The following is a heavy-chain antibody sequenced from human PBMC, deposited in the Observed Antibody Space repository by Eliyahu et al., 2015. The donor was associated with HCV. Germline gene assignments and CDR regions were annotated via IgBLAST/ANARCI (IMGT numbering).Heavy chain of an antibody. CDR3: ATTAGGNTATRHRDYYHYGMDV. CDR2: FDPEDGET. V-gene: IGHV1-24*01. CDR1: GYTLTEFP. J-gene: IGHJ6*02. D-gene: IGHD3-3*01. Sequence: QVHLVQSGAEVKKPGASVKVSCQVSGYTLTEFPMYWVRQAHGKGLEWMGGFDPEDGETIDTERFQGRITLTEDTSTGTSYMELRSLKSEDTAVYYCATTAGGNTATRHRDYYHYGMDVWGQGTTVTVSS.